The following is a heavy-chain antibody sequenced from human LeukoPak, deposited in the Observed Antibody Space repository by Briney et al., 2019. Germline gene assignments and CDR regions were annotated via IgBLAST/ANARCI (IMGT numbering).Heavy chain of an antibody. Sequence: GASVKVSCKASGYTFTGYYMHWVRQAPGQGLEWMGWINPNSGGTNYAQKFQGWVTMTRDTSISTAYMELSRLRSDDTAVYYCAREEWDEWFGEQKGAFDIWGQGTMVTVSS. J-gene: IGHJ3*02. CDR1: GYTFTGYY. V-gene: IGHV1-2*04. CDR3: AREEWDEWFGEQKGAFDI. D-gene: IGHD3-10*01. CDR2: INPNSGGT.